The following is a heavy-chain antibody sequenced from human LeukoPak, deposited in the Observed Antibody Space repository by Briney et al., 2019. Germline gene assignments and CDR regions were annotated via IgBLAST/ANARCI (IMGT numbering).Heavy chain of an antibody. Sequence: GGSLRLSCAASELTFNSNWMHWVRQAPGKGLVWVSRINSDGSTTNYADSVKGRFTISRDNAKNTLYLQMNSLRAEDTAVYYCARGGVGLLIIPGWEYDNYGLDVWGQGTTVTVSS. CDR2: INSDGSTT. V-gene: IGHV3-74*01. CDR3: ARGGVGLLIIPGWEYDNYGLDV. J-gene: IGHJ6*02. D-gene: IGHD3/OR15-3a*01. CDR1: ELTFNSNW.